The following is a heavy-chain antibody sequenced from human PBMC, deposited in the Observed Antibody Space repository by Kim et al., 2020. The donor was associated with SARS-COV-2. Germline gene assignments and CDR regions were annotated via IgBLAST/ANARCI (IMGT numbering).Heavy chain of an antibody. CDR2: IRSKAYGGTT. Sequence: GGSLRLSCTASGFTFGDYAMSWVRQAPGKGLEWVGFIRSKAYGGTTEYAASVKGRFTISRDDSKSIAYLQMNSLKTEDTAVYYCTRDMYQGLPGPFDDYLGQGTLVTVSS. CDR3: TRDMYQGLPGPFDDY. CDR1: GFTFGDYA. V-gene: IGHV3-49*04. J-gene: IGHJ4*02. D-gene: IGHD3-9*01.